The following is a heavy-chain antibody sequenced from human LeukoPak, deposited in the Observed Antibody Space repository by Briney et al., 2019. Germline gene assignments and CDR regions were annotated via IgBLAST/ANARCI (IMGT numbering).Heavy chain of an antibody. V-gene: IGHV1-2*02. J-gene: IGHJ4*02. CDR1: GYTFTAYY. CDR2: INPNSGGT. CDR3: ARAYGSGSSYHPDY. Sequence: ASVKVSCKASGYTFTAYYMHWVRQAPGQGLEWMGWINPNSGGTNSSQKFQDRVALTRDTSISTAYMELGSLRSDDTAIYYCARAYGSGSSYHPDYWGQGTLVTVSS. D-gene: IGHD3-10*01.